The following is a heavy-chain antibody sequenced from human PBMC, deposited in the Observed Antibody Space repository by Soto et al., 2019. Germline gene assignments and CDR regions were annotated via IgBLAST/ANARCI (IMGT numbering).Heavy chain of an antibody. Sequence: GESLKISCKGSGYSFTSYWIGWVRQMPGKGLEWMGIIYPCDSDTRYSPSFQGQVTISAXXXIXXXYXQXXXLXASDSALYFCARLVSLLQPIDSWGQGTPDTVSS. CDR3: ARLVSLLQPIDS. J-gene: IGHJ5*01. V-gene: IGHV5-51*01. CDR1: GYSFTSYW. D-gene: IGHD4-4*01. CDR2: IYPCDSDT.